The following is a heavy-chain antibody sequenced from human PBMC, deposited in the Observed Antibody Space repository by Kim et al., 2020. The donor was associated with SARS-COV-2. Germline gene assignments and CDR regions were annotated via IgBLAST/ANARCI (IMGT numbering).Heavy chain of an antibody. D-gene: IGHD6-13*01. V-gene: IGHV1-3*01. J-gene: IGHJ4*02. CDR1: GYTFTSYA. CDR3: AGYSSSWYGYFDY. CDR2: INAGNGNT. Sequence: ASVKVSCKASGYTFTSYAMHWVRQAPGQRLEWMGWINAGNGNTKYSQKFQGRVTITRDTSASTAYMELSSLRSEDTAVYYCAGYSSSWYGYFDYWGQGTLVTVSS.